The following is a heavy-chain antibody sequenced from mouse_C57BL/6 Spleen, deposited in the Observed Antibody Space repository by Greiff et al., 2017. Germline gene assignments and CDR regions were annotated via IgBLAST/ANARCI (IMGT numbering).Heavy chain of an antibody. CDR1: GFTFSSYG. Sequence: EVKLVESGGGLVKPGGSLKLSCAASGFTFSSYGMSWVRQTPDKRLEWVATISSGGSYTYYPDSVKGRFTISRDNAKNTLYLQMSSLKSEDTAMYYCARQGYRYFDYWGQGTTLTVSS. CDR3: ARQGYRYFDY. D-gene: IGHD2-14*01. J-gene: IGHJ2*01. CDR2: ISSGGSYT. V-gene: IGHV5-6*03.